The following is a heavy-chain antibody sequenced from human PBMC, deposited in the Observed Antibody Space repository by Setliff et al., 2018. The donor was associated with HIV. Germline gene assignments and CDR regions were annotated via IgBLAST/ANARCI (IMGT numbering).Heavy chain of an antibody. CDR3: ARVGIGHDSGSYLGGDY. CDR1: GNTFSSYG. CDR2: TTPLLGTT. J-gene: IGHJ4*02. V-gene: IGHV1-18*01. Sequence: ASVKVSCKASGNTFSSYGITWVRQAPGQGLEWMGGTTPLLGTTNYAQKLQGRVTMTTDTSTSTAYMELRSLRSDDTAVYYCARVGIGHDSGSYLGGDYWGQGTLVTVSS. D-gene: IGHD1-26*01.